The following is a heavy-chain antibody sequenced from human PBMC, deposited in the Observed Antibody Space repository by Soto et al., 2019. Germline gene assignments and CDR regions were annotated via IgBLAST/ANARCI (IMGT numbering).Heavy chain of an antibody. CDR2: LIPIFGTS. J-gene: IGHJ1*01. Sequence: QVQLVQSGAEVTKPGSSVKVSCKASGGTFSSYAISWVRQAPGQGLEWMGGLIPIFGTSNYAQTFQGRVTITTDESTSTAYMELSSLRSEDTAGDYWARMPTTGWVSGTPRWFFQHWGQGTLVTVSS. CDR3: ARMPTTGWVSGTPRWFFQH. CDR1: GGTFSSYA. D-gene: IGHD1-26*01. V-gene: IGHV1-69*01.